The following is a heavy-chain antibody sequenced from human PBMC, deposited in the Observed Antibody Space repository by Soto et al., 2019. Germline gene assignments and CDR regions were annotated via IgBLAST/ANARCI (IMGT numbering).Heavy chain of an antibody. CDR2: ISDRGGST. V-gene: IGHV3-23*01. D-gene: IGHD5-18*01. Sequence: LRLSCAASGFTFSNYAVSWVRQSPGRGLEWVASISDRGGSTKYADSVNGRFTISRDNSRNTLFLQMDTLRAEDTAVYYCARLPYSYVSLYFFDFWGQGTLVTVSS. CDR1: GFTFSNYA. J-gene: IGHJ4*02. CDR3: ARLPYSYVSLYFFDF.